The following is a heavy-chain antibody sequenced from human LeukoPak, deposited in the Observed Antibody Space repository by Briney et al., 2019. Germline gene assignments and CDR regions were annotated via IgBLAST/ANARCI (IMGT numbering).Heavy chain of an antibody. Sequence: KPSETLSLTCAAYGGSFSGYYWSWIRQPPGKGLEWIGEINHSGSTNYNPSLKSRVTISVDTSKNQFSLKLSSVTAADTAVYYCARERIGSSSSVFFSWGQGTLVTVSS. CDR2: INHSGST. CDR1: GGSFSGYY. D-gene: IGHD6-6*01. CDR3: ARERIGSSSSVFFS. V-gene: IGHV4-34*01. J-gene: IGHJ5*02.